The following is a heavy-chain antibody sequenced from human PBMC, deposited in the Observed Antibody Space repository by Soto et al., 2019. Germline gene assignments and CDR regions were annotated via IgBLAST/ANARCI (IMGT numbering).Heavy chain of an antibody. D-gene: IGHD3-10*01. Sequence: ASVKVSCKASGYTFTGYYMHWVRQAPGQGLEWMGWINPNSGGTNYAQKFQGWATMTRDTSISTAYMELSRLRSDDTAVYYCARGVTMVRGVIKDYYYGMDVWGQGTTVTVSS. CDR3: ARGVTMVRGVIKDYYYGMDV. V-gene: IGHV1-2*04. CDR2: INPNSGGT. CDR1: GYTFTGYY. J-gene: IGHJ6*02.